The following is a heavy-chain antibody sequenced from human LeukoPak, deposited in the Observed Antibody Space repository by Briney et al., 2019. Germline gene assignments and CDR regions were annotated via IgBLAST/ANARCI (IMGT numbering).Heavy chain of an antibody. J-gene: IGHJ4*02. V-gene: IGHV3-49*03. CDR1: GFTFGDYA. Sequence: GGSLGLSCTASGFTFGDYAMSWFRQAPGKGLEWVGFIRSKAYGGTTEYAASVKGRFTISRDDSKSIAYLQMNSLKTEDTAVYYCTRVEYCGGDCFDYWGQGTLVTVSS. CDR3: TRVEYCGGDCFDY. D-gene: IGHD2-21*01. CDR2: IRSKAYGGTT.